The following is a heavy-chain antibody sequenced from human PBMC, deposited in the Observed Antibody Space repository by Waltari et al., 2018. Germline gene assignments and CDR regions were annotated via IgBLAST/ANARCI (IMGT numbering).Heavy chain of an antibody. D-gene: IGHD2-21*01. CDR3: VGHGGNSH. CDR2: LRGGGDT. CDR1: GFTLVNNA. Sequence: EMQLLESGGGVIQPGGSLRVSCAVSGFTLVNNAMTWVRQAPGMRLEWVSDLRGGGDTYYADSVKGRFTIFRDISKNTLFLQMNSLRAEDTAMYYCVGHGGNSHWGQGTLVTVSS. V-gene: IGHV3-23*01. J-gene: IGHJ4*02.